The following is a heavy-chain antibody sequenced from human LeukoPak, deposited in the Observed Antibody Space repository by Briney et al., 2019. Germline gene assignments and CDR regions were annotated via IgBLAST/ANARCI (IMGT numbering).Heavy chain of an antibody. V-gene: IGHV3-30*02. J-gene: IGHJ3*02. Sequence: PGGSLRLSCAASGFTFSSYDMHWVRQAPGKGLEWVAFIRYDGSNKYYADSVKGRFTISRDNAKNSLYLQMNSLRAEDTAVYYCARARVQLWEDAFDIWGQGTMVTVSS. CDR2: IRYDGSNK. CDR1: GFTFSSYD. CDR3: ARARVQLWEDAFDI. D-gene: IGHD5-18*01.